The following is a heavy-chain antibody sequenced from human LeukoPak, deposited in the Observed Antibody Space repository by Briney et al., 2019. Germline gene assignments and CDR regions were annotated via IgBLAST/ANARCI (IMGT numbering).Heavy chain of an antibody. D-gene: IGHD3-3*01. CDR3: ARAEWLSNDY. CDR1: GFAFSRYS. V-gene: IGHV3-48*01. CDR2: ISTRSSSI. J-gene: IGHJ4*02. Sequence: GGSLRLSCAVSGFAFSRYSMNWIRQAPGKGLEWISYISTRSSSIYYADSVKGRFTISRDNAKNSLFLQMDSLRAEDTAVYYCARAEWLSNDYWGQGTLVTVSP.